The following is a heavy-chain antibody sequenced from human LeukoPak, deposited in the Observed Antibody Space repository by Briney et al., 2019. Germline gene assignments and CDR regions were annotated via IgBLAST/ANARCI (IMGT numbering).Heavy chain of an antibody. CDR2: IYHSGST. CDR1: GYSISSGYY. Sequence: SETLSLTCTVSGYSISSGYYWGWIRQPPGKGLEWIGSIYHSGSTYYNPSLKSRVTISVDTSRNQFSLKLSSVTAADTAVYYCARAPLKGYAFDIWGQGTMVTVSS. V-gene: IGHV4-38-2*02. CDR3: ARAPLKGYAFDI. J-gene: IGHJ3*02.